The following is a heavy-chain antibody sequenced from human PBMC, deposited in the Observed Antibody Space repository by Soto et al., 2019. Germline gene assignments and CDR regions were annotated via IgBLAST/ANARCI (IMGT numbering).Heavy chain of an antibody. J-gene: IGHJ5*02. CDR1: GFSFFSYA. CDR2: ISGSGGHT. D-gene: IGHD2-8*01. Sequence: PGGSLRLSCTGSGFSFFSYAMSWFRQAPGKGLEWVSTISGSGGHTYYADSVKGRFVVSRDNDKNTVYLHMSSLTGEDTAVYFCAKIEMGWFAHWGQGTQVTVSS. V-gene: IGHV3-23*01. CDR3: AKIEMGWFAH.